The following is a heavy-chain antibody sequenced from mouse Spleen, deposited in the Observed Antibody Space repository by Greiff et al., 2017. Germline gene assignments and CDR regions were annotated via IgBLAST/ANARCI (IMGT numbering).Heavy chain of an antibody. CDR1: GFTFSSYA. Sequence: EVKLVESGEGLVKPGGSLKLSCAASGFTFSSYAMSWVRQTPEKRLEWVAYISSGGDYIYYADTVKGRFTISRDNARNTLYLQMSSLKSEDTAMYYCTRDPYYYGSSFFDYWGQGTTLTVSS. CDR2: ISSGGDYI. V-gene: IGHV5-9-1*02. D-gene: IGHD1-1*01. CDR3: TRDPYYYGSSFFDY. J-gene: IGHJ2*01.